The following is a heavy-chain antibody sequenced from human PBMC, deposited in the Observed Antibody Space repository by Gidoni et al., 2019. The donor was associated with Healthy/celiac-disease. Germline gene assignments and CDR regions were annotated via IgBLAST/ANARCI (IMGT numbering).Heavy chain of an antibody. CDR2: IYYSRST. D-gene: IGHD3-10*01. Sequence: QVQLQESGPGLVKPSQTLSLPCTVSGGSLSSRGYSWSWIRQHPGKGLGWIGYIYYSRSTYYNPSRKSRVTISVDTSKNQFSLKLSSVTAADTAVYYWAREWITMVRGVIIKQGEFDYWGQGTLVTVSS. J-gene: IGHJ4*02. CDR1: GGSLSSRGYS. CDR3: AREWITMVRGVIIKQGEFDY. V-gene: IGHV4-31*03.